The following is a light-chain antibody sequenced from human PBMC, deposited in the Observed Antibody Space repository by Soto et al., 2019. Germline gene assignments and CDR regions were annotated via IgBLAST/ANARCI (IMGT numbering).Light chain of an antibody. CDR2: DTS. Sequence: EILMTQSPATVSVSPGERATRSCLAIQSVSRKLAWYQHKPGQAPRLLIYDTSTRAADIPARFSGSGSGTDFTLTISSLEPEDFAVYYCQQRSNWPSTFGQGTRLEIK. J-gene: IGKJ5*01. CDR1: QSVSRK. V-gene: IGKV3-11*01. CDR3: QQRSNWPST.